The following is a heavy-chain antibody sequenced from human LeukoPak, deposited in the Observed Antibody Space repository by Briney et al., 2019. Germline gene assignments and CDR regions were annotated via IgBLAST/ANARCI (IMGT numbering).Heavy chain of an antibody. CDR2: IRYDGRIK. CDR3: ARNRAAAGDWLDT. Sequence: PGGSLRTSCAASGFTFSAYGVHWVRQAPGKGLEWVAFIRYDGRIKNYADSVKGRFTISRDNSKNTLYLQMNSLTTEDTSLYYCARNRAAAGDWLDTWGQGTLVIVSS. V-gene: IGHV3-30*02. J-gene: IGHJ5*02. D-gene: IGHD6-13*01. CDR1: GFTFSAYG.